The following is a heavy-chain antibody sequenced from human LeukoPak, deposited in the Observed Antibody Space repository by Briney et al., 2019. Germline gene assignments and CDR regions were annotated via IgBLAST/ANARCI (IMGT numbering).Heavy chain of an antibody. CDR3: ASGQYYYGSGS. Sequence: PSETLSLTCTVSDYSISNGYYWGWIRQPPGKGLEWIGSIYYSGSTYYNPSLKTRVTISKDTSKNQFSLKLSSVTAADTAVYYCASGQYYYGSGSWGQGTLVTVSS. CDR1: DYSISNGYY. D-gene: IGHD3-10*01. CDR2: IYYSGST. J-gene: IGHJ4*02. V-gene: IGHV4-38-2*02.